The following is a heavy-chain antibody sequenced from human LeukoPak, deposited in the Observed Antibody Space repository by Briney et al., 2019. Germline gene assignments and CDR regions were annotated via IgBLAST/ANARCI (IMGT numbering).Heavy chain of an antibody. V-gene: IGHV4-4*02. CDR2: IYYSGST. CDR3: ARSPPRYCSSTSCYEL. D-gene: IGHD2-2*01. Sequence: SETLSLTCAVSGGSISSSNWWSWVRQPPGKGLEWIGEIYYSGSTYYNPSLKSRVTISVDTSKNQFSLKLSSVTAADTAVYYCARSPPRYCSSTSCYELWGQGTLVTVSS. CDR1: GGSISSSNW. J-gene: IGHJ4*02.